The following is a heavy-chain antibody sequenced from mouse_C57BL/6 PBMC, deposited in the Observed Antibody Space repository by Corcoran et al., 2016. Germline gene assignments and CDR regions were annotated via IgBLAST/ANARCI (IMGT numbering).Heavy chain of an antibody. CDR2: IYPGDGDT. Sequence: QVQLQQSGAELVKPGASVKISCKASGYAFSSYWMHWVKQRPGKGLEWIGQIYPGDGDTNYNGKFKGKATLTADKSSSTAYMQLSSLTSEDSAVYFCARWGYYDYDDAMDYWGQGISVTVSS. CDR1: GYAFSSYW. D-gene: IGHD2-4*01. V-gene: IGHV1-80*01. CDR3: ARWGYYDYDDAMDY. J-gene: IGHJ4*01.